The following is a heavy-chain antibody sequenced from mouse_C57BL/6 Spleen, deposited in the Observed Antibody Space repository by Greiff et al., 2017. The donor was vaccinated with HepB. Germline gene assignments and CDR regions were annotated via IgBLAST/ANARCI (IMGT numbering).Heavy chain of an antibody. CDR2: IDPETGGT. CDR1: GYTFTDYE. Sequence: VQLQQSGAELVRPGASVTLSCKASGYTFTDYEMHWVKQTPVHGLEWIGAIDPETGGTAYNQKFKGKAILTADKSSSTAYMELRSRTSEDSAGYYCTRWGAYWGQGTLVTVSA. V-gene: IGHV1-15*01. CDR3: TRWGAY. J-gene: IGHJ3*01.